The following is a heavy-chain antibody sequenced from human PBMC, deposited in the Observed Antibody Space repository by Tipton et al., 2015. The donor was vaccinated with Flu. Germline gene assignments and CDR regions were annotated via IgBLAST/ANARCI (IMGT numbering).Heavy chain of an antibody. Sequence: QLVQSGAEVKKPGASVKVSCKVSGYTLTELSMHWVRQAPGKGLEWMGGFDPEDGETIYAQKFQGRVTMTEDTSTDTAYMELSSLRSEDTAVYYCATVAVAGTGWNYYYGMDVWGQGTTVTVSS. V-gene: IGHV1-24*01. J-gene: IGHJ6*02. CDR1: GYTLTELS. CDR2: FDPEDGET. D-gene: IGHD6-19*01. CDR3: ATVAVAGTGWNYYYGMDV.